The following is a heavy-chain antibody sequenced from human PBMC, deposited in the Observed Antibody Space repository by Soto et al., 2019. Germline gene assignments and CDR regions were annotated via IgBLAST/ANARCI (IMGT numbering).Heavy chain of an antibody. CDR3: ARGVGAYYFDY. Sequence: QVQLVQSGAEVKKPGSSVKVSCKASGGTFSTYAITWVRQAPGQGLEWLGGIIPIFDTTDYARKCQGRVTITAAESTSTVFSELSSLTAEDTAVYYCARGVGAYYFDYWGQGTLVTVSS. V-gene: IGHV1-69*01. CDR1: GGTFSTYA. CDR2: IIPIFDTT. D-gene: IGHD1-26*01. J-gene: IGHJ4*02.